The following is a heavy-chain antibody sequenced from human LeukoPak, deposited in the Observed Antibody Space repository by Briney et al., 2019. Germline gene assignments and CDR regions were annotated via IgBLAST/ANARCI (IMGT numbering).Heavy chain of an antibody. D-gene: IGHD2-15*01. CDR1: GFTFSNYA. Sequence: PGGSLRLSCAASGFTFSNYAMSWVRQIPGKGLEWVSAISGSDDGTYYADSVKGRFTISRDNSRNTLYLQMNTLRAEDTAVYFCAKSPVSSCRGSFCYPFDYWGQGNLVTVSS. CDR2: ISGSDDGT. CDR3: AKSPVSSCRGSFCYPFDY. V-gene: IGHV3-23*01. J-gene: IGHJ4*02.